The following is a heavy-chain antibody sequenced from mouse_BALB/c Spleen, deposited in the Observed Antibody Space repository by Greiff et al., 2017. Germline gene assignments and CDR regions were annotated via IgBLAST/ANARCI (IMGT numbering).Heavy chain of an antibody. CDR3: ARSLRYYFDY. Sequence: EVQGVESGGGLVQPGGSLRLSCATSGFTFTDYYMSWVRQPPGKALEWLGFIRNKANGYTTEYSASVKGRFTISRDNSQSILYLQMNTLRAEDSATYYCARSLRYYFDYWGQGTTLTVSS. CDR2: IRNKANGYTT. CDR1: GFTFTDYY. J-gene: IGHJ2*01. V-gene: IGHV7-3*02. D-gene: IGHD6-2*01.